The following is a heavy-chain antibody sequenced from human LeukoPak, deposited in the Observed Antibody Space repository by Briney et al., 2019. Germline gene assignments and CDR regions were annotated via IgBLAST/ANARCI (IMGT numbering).Heavy chain of an antibody. Sequence: ASVKVSCKASGYTFTSYYMHWVRQAPGQGLEGMGIINPSGGSTSYAQKFQGRVTMTRDMSTSTVYMELSSLRSEDTAVYYCARDCSSTSCYYVFDYWGQGTLVTVSS. J-gene: IGHJ4*02. D-gene: IGHD2-2*01. CDR1: GYTFTSYY. CDR3: ARDCSSTSCYYVFDY. V-gene: IGHV1-46*01. CDR2: INPSGGST.